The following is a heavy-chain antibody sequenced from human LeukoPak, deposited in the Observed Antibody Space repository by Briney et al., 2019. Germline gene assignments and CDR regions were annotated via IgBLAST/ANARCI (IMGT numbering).Heavy chain of an antibody. Sequence: SETLSLTCTVSGGSISSGGYYWSWIRQHPGKGLEWIGYIYYSGSTYYNPSLKSRVTISVDTSKNQFSLKLSSVTAADTAVYYCAISSLDAFDTWGQGTMVTVSS. CDR2: IYYSGST. J-gene: IGHJ3*02. V-gene: IGHV4-31*03. CDR3: AISSLDAFDT. D-gene: IGHD2-2*01. CDR1: GGSISSGGYY.